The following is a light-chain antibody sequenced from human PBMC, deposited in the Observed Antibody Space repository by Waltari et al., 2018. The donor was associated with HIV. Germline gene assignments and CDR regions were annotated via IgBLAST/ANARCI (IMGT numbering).Light chain of an antibody. CDR3: SSYTSSSTWV. V-gene: IGLV2-14*01. CDR1: SSDVGGYNY. Sequence: QSALTQPASVSGSPGQSITISCTGTSSDVGGYNYVSGYKQHPGKAPKLMIYDVSKRPSGVSNRFSGSKSGNTASLTISGLQAEDEADYYCSSYTSSSTWVFGGGTKLTVL. J-gene: IGLJ3*02. CDR2: DVS.